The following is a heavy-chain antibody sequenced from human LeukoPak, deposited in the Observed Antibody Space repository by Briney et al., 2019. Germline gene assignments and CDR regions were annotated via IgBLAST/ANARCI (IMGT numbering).Heavy chain of an antibody. Sequence: GGSLRLSCAASGFTFSDYYMSWIRQAPGKGLEWVSYMSESGSSIYYAASVKGRFTISRDNVNHSLFLRINSLRAEDTDVYYCARGKRRFDSWGQGTLVTVSS. CDR3: ARGKRRFDS. J-gene: IGHJ4*02. CDR2: MSESGSSI. V-gene: IGHV3-11*01. CDR1: GFTFSDYY.